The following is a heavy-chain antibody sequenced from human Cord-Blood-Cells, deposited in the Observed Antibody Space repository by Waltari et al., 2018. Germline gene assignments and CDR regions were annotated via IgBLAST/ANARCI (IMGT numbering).Heavy chain of an antibody. J-gene: IGHJ3*02. CDR1: GGSFSGYY. CDR3: ARTAGAPSTLDAFDI. CDR2: INHSGST. Sequence: QVQLQQWGAGLLKPSETLSLTSAVYGGSFSGYYWSWIRQPPGKGLEWIGEINHSGSTNYNPSLKSRVTISVDTSKNQFSLKLSSVTAADTAVYYCARTAGAPSTLDAFDIWGQGTMVTVSS. V-gene: IGHV4-34*01.